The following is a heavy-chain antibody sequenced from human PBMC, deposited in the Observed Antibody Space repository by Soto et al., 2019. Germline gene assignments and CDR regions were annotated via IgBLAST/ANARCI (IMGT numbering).Heavy chain of an antibody. V-gene: IGHV3-15*01. CDR3: TTEGREATVTREDY. CDR1: GFTFSNAW. D-gene: IGHD4-17*01. J-gene: IGHJ4*02. Sequence: EVQLVESGGGLVKPGGSLRLSCAASGFTFSNAWMSWVRQAPGKGLEWVGRIKRKTDGGTTDYAAPVKGRFTISRDDSKNTLYLQMNSLKTEDTAVYYCTTEGREATVTREDYWCQGTLVTVSS. CDR2: IKRKTDGGTT.